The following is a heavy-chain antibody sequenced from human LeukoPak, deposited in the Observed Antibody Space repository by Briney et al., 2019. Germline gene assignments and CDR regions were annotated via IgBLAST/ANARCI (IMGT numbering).Heavy chain of an antibody. Sequence: GGSLRLSCAASGFTFSSYSMNWVRQAPGKGLEWVSSISSSSSYVYYADSVKGRLTISRDNAKNSLYLQMNSLRAEDTAVYYCARRPSPGGGYWGQGTLDTVSS. CDR3: ARRPSPGGGY. CDR2: ISSSSSYV. V-gene: IGHV3-21*01. CDR1: GFTFSSYS. J-gene: IGHJ4*02. D-gene: IGHD4-23*01.